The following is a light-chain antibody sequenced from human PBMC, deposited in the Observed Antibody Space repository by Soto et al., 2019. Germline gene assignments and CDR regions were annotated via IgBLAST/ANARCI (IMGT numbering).Light chain of an antibody. CDR1: SSDVGSFNL. CDR3: CSYAGTDSPYV. V-gene: IGLV2-23*01. Sequence: QSALTQPASVSGSPGQSITISCTGTSSDVGSFNLVSWYQHHPGKAPKLIIYEANKWPSGVSNRFSGSKSGNTASLTISGLQADDEADYYCCSYAGTDSPYVFGTGTKLTVL. CDR2: EAN. J-gene: IGLJ1*01.